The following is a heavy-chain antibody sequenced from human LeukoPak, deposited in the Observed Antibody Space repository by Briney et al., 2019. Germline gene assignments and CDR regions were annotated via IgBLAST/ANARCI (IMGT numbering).Heavy chain of an antibody. CDR3: ERVLVNNGYPVEY. J-gene: IGHJ4*02. Sequence: GGSLRLSCAASGLTFGDYYMSWIRQAPGKGLEWVSYIGFTSDYINYADSVKGRFTISRDNAKISLYLQMNGLSAEDQAVYYCERVLVNNGYPVEYWGRGNLVTVSS. D-gene: IGHD2-8*01. V-gene: IGHV3-11*06. CDR1: GLTFGDYY. CDR2: IGFTSDYI.